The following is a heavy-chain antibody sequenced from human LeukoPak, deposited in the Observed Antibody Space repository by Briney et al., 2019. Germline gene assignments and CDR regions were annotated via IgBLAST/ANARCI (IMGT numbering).Heavy chain of an antibody. CDR2: ISYDGSNK. V-gene: IGHV3-30*03. Sequence: HPGGSLRLSCAASGFTFTSYVIHWVRQAPGKGLQWVALISYDGSNKYYADSVKGRFTISRDNSKNTLYLQMNSLRAEDTAVYYCARPRGAAAGTFGFDPWGQGTLVAVSS. D-gene: IGHD6-13*01. CDR1: GFTFTSYV. J-gene: IGHJ5*02. CDR3: ARPRGAAAGTFGFDP.